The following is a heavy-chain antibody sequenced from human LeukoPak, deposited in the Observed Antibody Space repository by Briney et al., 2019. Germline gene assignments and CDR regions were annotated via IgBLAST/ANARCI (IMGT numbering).Heavy chain of an antibody. Sequence: SETLSLTCTVSGGSISSYYWSWIRQPPGKGLEWIGYIYYSGSTNYNPSLKSQISVSVDTSKNQFSLKLSSVTAADTAVYYCASSGSYYSAPFDCWGQGTLVTVSS. CDR2: IYYSGST. J-gene: IGHJ4*02. CDR1: GGSISSYY. V-gene: IGHV4-59*08. D-gene: IGHD1-26*01. CDR3: ASSGSYYSAPFDC.